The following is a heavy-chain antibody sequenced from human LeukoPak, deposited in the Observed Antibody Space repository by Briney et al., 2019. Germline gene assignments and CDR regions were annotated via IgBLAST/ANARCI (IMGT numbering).Heavy chain of an antibody. CDR1: GGSFSGYY. CDR2: INHSGST. CDR3: ARRASYSSSWFSNWFGP. Sequence: SETLSLTCAVYGGSFSGYYWSWIRQPPGKGLEWIGEINHSGSTNYNPSLKSRVTISVDTSKNQFSLKLSSVTAADTAVYYCARRASYSSSWFSNWFGPWGQGTLVTVSS. V-gene: IGHV4-34*01. D-gene: IGHD6-13*01. J-gene: IGHJ5*02.